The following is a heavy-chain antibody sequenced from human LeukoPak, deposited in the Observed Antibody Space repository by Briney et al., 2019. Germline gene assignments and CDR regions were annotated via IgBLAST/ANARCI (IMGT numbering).Heavy chain of an antibody. J-gene: IGHJ4*02. CDR1: GFTFSSYA. D-gene: IGHD6-19*01. CDR2: ISGSGGST. V-gene: IGHV3-23*01. Sequence: GGSLRLSCAASGFTFSSYAMSWVRQAPGKGLEWVSAISGSGGSTYYADSVKGRFTISRDNAKNSLYLHMDSLRAEDTAVYYCARGAYSSGWAYFDHWGQGTLVTVSS. CDR3: ARGAYSSGWAYFDH.